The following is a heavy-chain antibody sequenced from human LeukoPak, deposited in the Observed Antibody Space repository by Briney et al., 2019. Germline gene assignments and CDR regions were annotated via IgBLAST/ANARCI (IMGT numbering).Heavy chain of an antibody. CDR3: ARVVGYCSGGSCNIYYYYYGMDV. D-gene: IGHD2-15*01. CDR1: GGSFSGYY. J-gene: IGHJ6*02. Sequence: SETLSLTCAVYGGSFSGYYWSWIRQPPGKGLEWIGEINHSGSTNYNPSLKSRVTISVDTSKSQFSLKLSSVTAADTAVYYCARVVGYCSGGSCNIYYYYYGMDVWGQGTTVTVSS. V-gene: IGHV4-34*01. CDR2: INHSGST.